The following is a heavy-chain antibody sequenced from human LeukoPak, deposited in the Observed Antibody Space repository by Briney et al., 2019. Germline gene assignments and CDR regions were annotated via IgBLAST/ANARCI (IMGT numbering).Heavy chain of an antibody. J-gene: IGHJ4*02. V-gene: IGHV3-30*03. CDR2: ISYDGSNK. CDR3: ARGGESSNFDY. Sequence: GGSLRLSCAASGFTFSSYGMHWVRQAPGKGLEWVAVISYDGSNKYYADSVKGRFTISRDNSKNTLYLQMNSLRAEDTAVYYCARGGESSNFDYWGQGTLVTVSS. D-gene: IGHD3-16*01. CDR1: GFTFSSYG.